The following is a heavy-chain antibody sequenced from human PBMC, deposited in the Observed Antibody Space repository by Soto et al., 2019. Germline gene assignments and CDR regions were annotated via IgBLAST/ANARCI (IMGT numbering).Heavy chain of an antibody. V-gene: IGHV4-39*01. CDR1: GGSISSSSYY. D-gene: IGHD2-15*01. CDR3: ARLSVVVVAATGTNSNNWFDP. Sequence: SETLSLTCTVSGGSISSSSYYWGWIRQPPGKGLEWIGSIYYSGSTYYNPSLKSRVTISVDTSKNQFSLKLSSVTAADTAVYYCARLSVVVVAATGTNSNNWFDPWGQGTLVTVSS. J-gene: IGHJ5*02. CDR2: IYYSGST.